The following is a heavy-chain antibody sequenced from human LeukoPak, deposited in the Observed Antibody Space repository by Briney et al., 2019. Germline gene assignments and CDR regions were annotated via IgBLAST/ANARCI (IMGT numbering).Heavy chain of an antibody. CDR2: IIPIFGTA. D-gene: IGHD2-2*02. V-gene: IGHV1-69*05. CDR3: ARVQCSTSCYMDAFDI. Sequence: GASVNVSCKASGGTFSSYAISWVRQAPGQGLEWMGWIIPIFGTANYAQKFQGRVTITTDESTSTAYMELSSLRSEDTAVYYCARVQCSTSCYMDAFDIWGQGTMVTVSS. CDR1: GGTFSSYA. J-gene: IGHJ3*02.